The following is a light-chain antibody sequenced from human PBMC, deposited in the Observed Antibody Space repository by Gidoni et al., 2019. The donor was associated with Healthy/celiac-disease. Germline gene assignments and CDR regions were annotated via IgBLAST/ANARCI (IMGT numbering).Light chain of an antibody. J-gene: IGKJ4*01. CDR3: QQYFS. CDR1: QSVLYSSNNKNY. V-gene: IGKV4-1*01. CDR2: WAS. Sequence: ILMTQSPDSLAVSLGERATINCKSSQSVLYSSNNKNYLAWYQQKPGQPPKLLIYWASTRESGVPDRFSGSGSGTDFTLTISSLQAEDVAVYYCQQYFSFGGGTKVEIK.